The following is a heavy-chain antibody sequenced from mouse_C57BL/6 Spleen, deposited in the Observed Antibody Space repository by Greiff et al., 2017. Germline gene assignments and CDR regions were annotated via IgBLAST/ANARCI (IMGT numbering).Heavy chain of an antibody. CDR3: ARDPPGTRGYYFDY. Sequence: QVQLQQSGAELVKPGASVKISCKASGYAFSSYWMNWVKQRPGKGLEWIGQIYPGDGDTNYNGKFKGKATLTADKSSSTAYMQLSSLTSEDSAVYFCARDPPGTRGYYFDYWGQGTTLTVSS. CDR1: GYAFSSYW. D-gene: IGHD4-1*01. J-gene: IGHJ2*01. CDR2: IYPGDGDT. V-gene: IGHV1-80*01.